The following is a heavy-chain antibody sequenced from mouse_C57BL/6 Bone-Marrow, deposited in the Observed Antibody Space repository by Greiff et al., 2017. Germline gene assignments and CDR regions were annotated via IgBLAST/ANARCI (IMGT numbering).Heavy chain of an antibody. J-gene: IGHJ4*01. CDR3: ARRGTIYYYGRGGVYAMDY. Sequence: EVQLQQSGPVLVKPGASVKMSCKASGYTFTDYYMNWVKQSHGKSLEWIGVINPYNGGTSYNQKFKGKATLTVDKSSSTAYMEINSLTSEDSAVYYCARRGTIYYYGRGGVYAMDYWGQGTSVTVSS. D-gene: IGHD1-1*01. CDR1: GYTFTDYY. V-gene: IGHV1-19*01. CDR2: INPYNGGT.